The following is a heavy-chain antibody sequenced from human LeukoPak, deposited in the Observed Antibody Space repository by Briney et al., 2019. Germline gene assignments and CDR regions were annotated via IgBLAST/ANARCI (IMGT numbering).Heavy chain of an antibody. CDR1: GYTFTGYN. J-gene: IGHJ4*02. CDR3: ASWASYSSGWSFDY. Sequence: LGASVKVSCKASGYTFTGYNMHWVRQAPGQGLEWMGWVNPYSGDTKYAQKFQGRVTMTRDTSISTAYMELSRLRSDDTAVYYCASWASYSSGWSFDYWGQGTLVTVSS. D-gene: IGHD6-19*01. V-gene: IGHV1-2*03. CDR2: VNPYSGDT.